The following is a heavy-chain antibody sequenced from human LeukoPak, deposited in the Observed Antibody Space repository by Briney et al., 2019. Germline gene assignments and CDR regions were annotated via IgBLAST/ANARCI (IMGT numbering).Heavy chain of an antibody. CDR2: IYYSGST. CDR1: GGSISSGGYY. CDR3: ARGDSSGYYSPSLDY. Sequence: SETLSLTCTVSGGSISSGGYYWSWIRQHPGKGLEWIGYIYYSGSTYYNPSLKGRVTISVDTSKNQFSLKLSSVTAADTAVYYCARGDSSGYYSPSLDYWGQGTLVTVSS. D-gene: IGHD3-22*01. J-gene: IGHJ4*02. V-gene: IGHV4-31*03.